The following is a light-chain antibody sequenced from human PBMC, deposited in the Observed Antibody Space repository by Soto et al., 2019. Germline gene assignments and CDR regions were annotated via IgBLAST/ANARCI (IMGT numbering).Light chain of an antibody. V-gene: IGLV2-23*02. CDR3: CSYGGSRSV. Sequence: QSALTQPASVSGSPGQSITISCTGTSSDVGSHNLVSWYQKYPVQAPKLMIYEVSKRPLGVSARFSASKSGNTASLTISGLQAEDEADYYCCSYGGSRSVFGGGTQLTV. CDR2: EVS. CDR1: SSDVGSHNL. J-gene: IGLJ7*01.